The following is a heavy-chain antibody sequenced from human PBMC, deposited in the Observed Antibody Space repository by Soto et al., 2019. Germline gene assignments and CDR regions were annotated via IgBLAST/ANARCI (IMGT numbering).Heavy chain of an antibody. D-gene: IGHD6-19*01. J-gene: IGHJ6*03. CDR1: GGSFSGYY. Sequence: SETLSLTCAVYGGSFSGYYWSWIRQPPGKGLEWIGEINHSGSTNYNPSLKSRVTISVDTSKNQFSLKLSSVTAADTAVYYCARERDRGWYTRYYYYYMDVWGKGTTVTVSS. V-gene: IGHV4-34*01. CDR3: ARERDRGWYTRYYYYYMDV. CDR2: INHSGST.